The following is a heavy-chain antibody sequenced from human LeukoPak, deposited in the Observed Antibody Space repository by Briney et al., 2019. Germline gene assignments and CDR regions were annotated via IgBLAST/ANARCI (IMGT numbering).Heavy chain of an antibody. CDR3: AEDWGYDSDAFDI. CDR2: ISWDGGST. D-gene: IGHD3-16*01. Sequence: PGGSLRLSCAASGFTFDDYTMHWVRQAPGKGLEWVSLISWDGGSTYYADSVKGRFTISRDNSKNSLYLQMNSLRTEDTALYYCAEDWGYDSDAFDIWGQGTMVTVSS. J-gene: IGHJ3*02. CDR1: GFTFDDYT. V-gene: IGHV3-43*01.